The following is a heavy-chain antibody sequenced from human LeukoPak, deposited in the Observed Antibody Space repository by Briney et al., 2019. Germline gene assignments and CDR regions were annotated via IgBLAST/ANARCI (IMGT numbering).Heavy chain of an antibody. D-gene: IGHD6-13*01. CDR2: VYYTRSS. CDR3: ARLSRIATAGAYSYHSLDI. J-gene: IGHJ6*02. CDR1: GGSINDHA. Sequence: SETLFLLCTVSGGSINDHAWCWIRRPPGGGLVWYGCVYYTRSSGYNAPLTSRLTISIATSNNQLSLKVTSVTAADTAIYSCARLSRIATAGAYSYHSLDIWGQGTTVTVSS. V-gene: IGHV4-59*11.